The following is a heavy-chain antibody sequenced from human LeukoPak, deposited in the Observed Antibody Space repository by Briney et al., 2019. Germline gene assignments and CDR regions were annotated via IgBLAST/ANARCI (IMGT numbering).Heavy chain of an antibody. CDR1: GFTFSSYG. D-gene: IGHD5-12*01. CDR2: IRYDGSNK. Sequence: GGSLRLSCAASGFTFSSYGMHWVRQAPGKGLEWVAFIRYDGSNKYYADSVKDRFTISRDNAKNSLYLQMNSLRAEDTALYYCARGGYSGYDYHYWGQGTLVTVSS. V-gene: IGHV3-30*02. J-gene: IGHJ4*02. CDR3: ARGGYSGYDYHY.